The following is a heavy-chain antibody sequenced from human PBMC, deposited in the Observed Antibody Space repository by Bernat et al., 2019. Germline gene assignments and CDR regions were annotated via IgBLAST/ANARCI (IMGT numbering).Heavy chain of an antibody. J-gene: IGHJ6*02. V-gene: IGHV4-59*01. CDR3: ARDIYSSRLNYYYYYGMDV. CDR2: IYYSGST. CDR1: GGSISSYY. Sequence: QVQLQESGPGLVKPSETLSLTCTVSGGSISSYYWSWIRQPPGKGLEWIGYIYYSGSTNYNPSIKSRVTISVDTSKNQFSLKLSSVTAADTAVYYCARDIYSSRLNYYYYYGMDVWGQGTTVTVSS. D-gene: IGHD6-13*01.